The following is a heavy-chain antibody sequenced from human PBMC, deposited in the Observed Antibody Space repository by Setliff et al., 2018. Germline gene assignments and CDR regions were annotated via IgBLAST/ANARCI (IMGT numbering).Heavy chain of an antibody. V-gene: IGHV1-69*13. D-gene: IGHD6-13*01. CDR2: IIPLFGTT. CDR3: ARALGGISAAGNNWLDS. Sequence: GASVKVSCKNSGGTFNSFLVSWVRQAPGQGLGWMGGIIPLFGTTKYAQKFQDRITMTADESAATAYMELTSLRSEDTAVYYCARALGGISAAGNNWLDSWGQGTLVTVSS. CDR1: GGTFNSFL. J-gene: IGHJ5*01.